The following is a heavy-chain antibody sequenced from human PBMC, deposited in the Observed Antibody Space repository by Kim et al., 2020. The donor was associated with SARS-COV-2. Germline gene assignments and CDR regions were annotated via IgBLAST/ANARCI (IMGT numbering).Heavy chain of an antibody. J-gene: IGHJ6*02. V-gene: IGHV1-69*13. Sequence: SVKVSCKASGGTFSSYAISWVRQAPGQGLEWMGGIIPIFGTANYAQKFQGRVTITADESTSTAYMELSSLRSEDTAVYYCARGLWTTLGWYYSYGMDVWGQGTTVTVSS. CDR2: IIPIFGTA. D-gene: IGHD3-3*01. CDR1: GGTFSSYA. CDR3: ARGLWTTLGWYYSYGMDV.